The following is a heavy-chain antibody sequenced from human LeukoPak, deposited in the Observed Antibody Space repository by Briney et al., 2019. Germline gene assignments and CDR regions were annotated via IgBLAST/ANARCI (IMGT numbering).Heavy chain of an antibody. D-gene: IGHD5-24*01. CDR1: EYTFTGYY. V-gene: IGHV1-2*02. CDR3: ARAAMNLDGYNWWYFDY. Sequence: ASVKVSCKASEYTFTGYYMHWVRQAPGQGLEWMGWINPNSGGTNYAQKFQGRVTMTRDTSISTAYMELSRLRSDDTAVYYCARAAMNLDGYNWWYFDYWGQGTLVTVSS. J-gene: IGHJ4*02. CDR2: INPNSGGT.